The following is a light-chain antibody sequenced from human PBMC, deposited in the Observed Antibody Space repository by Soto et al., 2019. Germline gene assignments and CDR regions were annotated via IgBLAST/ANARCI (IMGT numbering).Light chain of an antibody. V-gene: IGKV1-39*01. CDR3: QQSYSTRWT. Sequence: DIQMTQSPSSVSASVGDRVTITCRASQSISSYLNWYQQKPGKAPKLLIYAASSLQSGVPSRFSGSGSGTDFTLTISSLQPEDFATYYCQQSYSTRWTFGQGTKLEIK. CDR2: AAS. J-gene: IGKJ2*02. CDR1: QSISSY.